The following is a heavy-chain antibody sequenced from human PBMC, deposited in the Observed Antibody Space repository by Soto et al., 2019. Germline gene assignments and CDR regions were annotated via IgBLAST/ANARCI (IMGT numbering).Heavy chain of an antibody. V-gene: IGHV4-61*08. D-gene: IGHD6-13*01. CDR2: VYYSGST. J-gene: IGHJ4*02. Sequence: TSETLSLTCTVSGVSISSGGYYWSWIRQPPGKGLEWLGYVYYSGSTKYNPSLESRVTISVDTSKNQFSLKLISVTAADTAVYYCARVIRSSWYFDFWGQGTQVTVSS. CDR3: ARVIRSSWYFDF. CDR1: GVSISSGGYY.